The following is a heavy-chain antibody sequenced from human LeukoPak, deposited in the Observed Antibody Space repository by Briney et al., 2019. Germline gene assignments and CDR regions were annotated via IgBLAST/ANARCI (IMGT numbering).Heavy chain of an antibody. D-gene: IGHD3-22*01. Sequence: SETLSLTCTVSGGSISSYYWSWIRQPAGKGLEWIGRIYTSGSTNYNPSLKSRVTISVDTSKNQFSLKLSSVTAADTAVYYCARERKVRGYYYDSSGFFDYWGQGTLVTVSS. CDR2: IYTSGST. J-gene: IGHJ4*02. CDR1: GGSISSYY. V-gene: IGHV4-4*07. CDR3: ARERKVRGYYYDSSGFFDY.